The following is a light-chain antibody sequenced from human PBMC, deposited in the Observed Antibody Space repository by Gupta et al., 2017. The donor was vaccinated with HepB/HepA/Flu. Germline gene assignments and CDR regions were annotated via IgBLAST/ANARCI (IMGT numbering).Light chain of an antibody. CDR2: KAS. J-gene: IGKJ1*01. V-gene: IGKV1-5*03. CDR1: QSISSW. Sequence: DIQMTQSPSTLSASVGDRVTITCRASQSISSWLAWYQQKPGKAPKLLIYKASSLESGVPSTFSGSGSGTEFTLTISSLQPDDFATYYCQQYNIYSWTFGQWTKVEIK. CDR3: QQYNIYSWT.